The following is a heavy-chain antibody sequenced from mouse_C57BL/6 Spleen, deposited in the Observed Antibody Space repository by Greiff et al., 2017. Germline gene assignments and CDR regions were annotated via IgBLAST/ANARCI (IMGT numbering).Heavy chain of an antibody. CDR2: IDPSDSYT. CDR1: GYTFTSYW. V-gene: IGHV1-69*01. J-gene: IGHJ4*01. Sequence: QVQLQQPGAELVMPGASVKLSCKASGYTFTSYWMHWVKQRPGQGLEWIGEIDPSDSYTNYNQKFKGKSTLTVDKSSSTAYMQLSSLTSEDSAVYYCARGDLLRGAMDYGGQGTSVTVAS. D-gene: IGHD1-1*01. CDR3: ARGDLLRGAMDY.